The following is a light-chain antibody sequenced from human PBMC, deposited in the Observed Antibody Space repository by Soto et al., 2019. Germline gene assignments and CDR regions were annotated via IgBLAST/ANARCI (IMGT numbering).Light chain of an antibody. V-gene: IGKV3-11*01. Sequence: EVVLTQSPATLSLSPGEGATLSCRASQSIGNYLAWYQQKPGQAPRLLIYATSNRATGIPARFSGSGSGTDFTLTISSLESEDSAVYYCQQRSSWPFTFGPGTKVDIK. CDR2: ATS. J-gene: IGKJ3*01. CDR1: QSIGNY. CDR3: QQRSSWPFT.